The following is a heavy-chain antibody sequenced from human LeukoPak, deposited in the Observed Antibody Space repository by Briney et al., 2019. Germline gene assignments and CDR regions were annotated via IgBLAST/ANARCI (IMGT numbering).Heavy chain of an antibody. D-gene: IGHD1-7*01. CDR3: ARGPTTRWFDP. V-gene: IGHV4-59*08. Sequence: PSETLSLTCTVSGGSISSYYWSWIRQPPGKGLEWIGYIYYSGSTYYNPSLKSRVTISVDTSKNQFSLKLSSVTAADTAVYYCARGPTTRWFDPWGQGTLVTVSS. CDR2: IYYSGST. J-gene: IGHJ5*02. CDR1: GGSISSYY.